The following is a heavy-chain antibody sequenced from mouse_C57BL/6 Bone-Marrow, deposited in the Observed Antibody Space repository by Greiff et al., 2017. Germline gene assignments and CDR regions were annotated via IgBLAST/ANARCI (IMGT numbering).Heavy chain of an antibody. CDR2: IHPNSGST. D-gene: IGHD1-1*01. V-gene: IGHV1-64*01. CDR1: GYTFTSYW. CDR3: AKSSITDY. J-gene: IGHJ2*01. Sequence: VQLQQPGAELVKPGASVTLSCKASGYTFTSYWMHWVKQRPGQGLEWIGMIHPNSGSTNYNEKFKSKATLTVDKSSSTAYMQLSSLTSEDSAFXYWAKSSITDYWGQGTTLTVSS.